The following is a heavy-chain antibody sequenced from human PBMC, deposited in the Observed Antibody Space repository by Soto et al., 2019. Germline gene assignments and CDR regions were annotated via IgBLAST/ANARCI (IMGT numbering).Heavy chain of an antibody. CDR1: GGSISDTNW. D-gene: IGHD3-22*01. J-gene: IGHJ5*02. CDR3: ARDYYDSSDYTTNWFDP. CDR2: IYHTGNT. V-gene: IGHV4-4*02. Sequence: SETLSLTCAVSGGSISDTNWWNWVRQPPGKGLEWIGSIYHTGNTYYNPSLRSRVTISVDTSKNQFSLKLTSVTAADTAVYYCARDYYDSSDYTTNWFDPWGQGTLGTVSS.